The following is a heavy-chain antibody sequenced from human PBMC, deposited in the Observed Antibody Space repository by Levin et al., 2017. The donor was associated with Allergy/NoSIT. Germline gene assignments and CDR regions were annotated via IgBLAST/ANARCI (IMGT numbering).Heavy chain of an antibody. D-gene: IGHD5-18*01. CDR2: INHSGST. CDR3: ASSTRDTAMVTPWFDP. J-gene: IGHJ5*02. V-gene: IGHV4-34*01. CDR1: GGSFSGYY. Sequence: SETLSLTCAVYGGSFSGYYWSWIRQPPGKGLEWIGEINHSGSTNYNPSLKSRVTISVDTSKNQFSLKLSSVTAADTAVYYCASSTRDTAMVTPWFDPWGQGTLVTVSS.